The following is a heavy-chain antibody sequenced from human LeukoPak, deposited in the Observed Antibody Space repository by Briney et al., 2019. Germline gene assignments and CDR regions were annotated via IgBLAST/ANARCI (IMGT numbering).Heavy chain of an antibody. CDR3: ARASYCSGGSCYSDY. D-gene: IGHD2-15*01. Sequence: ASVRVSCKASRYTFTSYSISCVRQAPGQGLEWMGWISAYNGNTIYAQKVKGRVTMTTDTSTSTAYMELRSLKSDDTAVYYCARASYCSGGSCYSDYWGQGTLVTVSS. J-gene: IGHJ4*02. CDR1: RYTFTSYS. CDR2: ISAYNGNT. V-gene: IGHV1-18*01.